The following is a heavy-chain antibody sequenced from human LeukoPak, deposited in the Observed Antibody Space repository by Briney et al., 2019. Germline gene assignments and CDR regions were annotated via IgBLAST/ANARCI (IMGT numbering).Heavy chain of an antibody. J-gene: IGHJ6*02. D-gene: IGHD3-10*01. Sequence: KSGGSLRLSCAASGFTFSDYYMSWIRQAPGKGLEWASYISSSGSTIYYADSVKGRFTISRDNAKNSLYLQMNSLRAEDTAVYYCARDNYYGSGSYDPYYYYGMDVWGQGTTVTVSS. V-gene: IGHV3-11*01. CDR3: ARDNYYGSGSYDPYYYYGMDV. CDR2: ISSSGSTI. CDR1: GFTFSDYY.